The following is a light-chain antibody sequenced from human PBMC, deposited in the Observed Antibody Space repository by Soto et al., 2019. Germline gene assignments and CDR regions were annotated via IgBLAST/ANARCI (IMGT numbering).Light chain of an antibody. CDR2: DVT. CDR1: TSDVGNSNR. J-gene: IGLJ1*01. Sequence: QSVLTQPASVSVSPGQSITISCTGTTSDVGNSNRVSWYQQHPGKAPQLIIYDVTYRPSGVSNRFSGSKSGSTASLTISGLQAEDEADYYCSSYTSVTTPLYVFGAGTKVTVL. CDR3: SSYTSVTTPLYV. V-gene: IGLV2-14*03.